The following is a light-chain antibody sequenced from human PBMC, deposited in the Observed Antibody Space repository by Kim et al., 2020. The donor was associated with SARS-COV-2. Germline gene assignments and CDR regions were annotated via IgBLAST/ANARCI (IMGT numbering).Light chain of an antibody. CDR2: YDS. Sequence: SYELTQPPSVSVAPGKTARITCGGNNIGSKSVHWYQQKPGQAPVLVIYYDSDRPSGIPERFSGSNSGNTATLTISRVEAGDEADYYCQVWDSSSDRPRVVFGGGTQLTVL. CDR1: NIGSKS. V-gene: IGLV3-21*04. CDR3: QVWDSSSDRPRVV. J-gene: IGLJ2*01.